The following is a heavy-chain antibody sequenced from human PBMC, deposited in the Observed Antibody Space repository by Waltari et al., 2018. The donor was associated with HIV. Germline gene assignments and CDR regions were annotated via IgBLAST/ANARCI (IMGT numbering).Heavy chain of an antibody. CDR1: GFTFSDFA. J-gene: IGHJ4*02. CDR2: FWSDGAEI. Sequence: QVQLVESGGGVVQPGTSLTLCSAVSGFTFSDFAIHWVRQSPVKRLAWLAVFWSDGAEISYADSVKGRFTISKDSSQKTLYLHLTSLRAEDTALYYCARGYSSSRWIPLYHWGRGTLVTVSS. D-gene: IGHD6-6*01. CDR3: ARGYSSSRWIPLYH. V-gene: IGHV3-33*01.